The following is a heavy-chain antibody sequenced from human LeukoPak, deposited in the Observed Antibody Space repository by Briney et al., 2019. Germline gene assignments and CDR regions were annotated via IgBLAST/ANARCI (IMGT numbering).Heavy chain of an antibody. CDR3: ARVAEGIAAAADY. D-gene: IGHD6-13*01. Sequence: PGGSLRLSCAASGFTFSSYSMNWVRQAPGKGLEWVSYISSSGSTIYYADSVKGRFTISRDNAKNSLYLQMNSLRAEDTAVYYCARVAEGIAAAADYWGQGTLVTVSS. CDR1: GFTFSSYS. CDR2: ISSSGSTI. V-gene: IGHV3-48*04. J-gene: IGHJ4*02.